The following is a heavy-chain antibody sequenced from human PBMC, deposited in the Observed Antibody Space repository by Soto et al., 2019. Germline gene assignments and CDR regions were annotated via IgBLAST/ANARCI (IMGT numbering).Heavy chain of an antibody. J-gene: IGHJ4*02. Sequence: SETLSLTCTVSGGSISSSSYYWGWIRQPPGKGLEWIGNIYYTGSTNYNPSFESRVAISLDTSNNQFSLRLTSLTAADTAVYFCARDHHSYYDTSGYYPYFDFWGQGTLVTVSS. CDR3: ARDHHSYYDTSGYYPYFDF. D-gene: IGHD3-22*01. V-gene: IGHV4-61*01. CDR2: IYYTGST. CDR1: GGSISSSSYY.